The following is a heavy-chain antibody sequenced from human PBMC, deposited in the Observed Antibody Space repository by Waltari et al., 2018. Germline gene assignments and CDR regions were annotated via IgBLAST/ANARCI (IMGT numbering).Heavy chain of an antibody. CDR3: AKDTDPSYYYYGMGV. CDR1: GLIVSSHY. D-gene: IGHD2-2*02. CDR2: LYPSGEA. V-gene: IGHV3-66*02. Sequence: EVQLVESGGGLVQPGGSMRLSCAASGLIVSSHYMSWVRQAPGRGLEWVSVLYPSGEAYYADSLKGRFAIARDGSKNTVYLQMNNLRPEDTAVYYCAKDTDPSYYYYGMGVWGHGTTVTVSS. J-gene: IGHJ6*02.